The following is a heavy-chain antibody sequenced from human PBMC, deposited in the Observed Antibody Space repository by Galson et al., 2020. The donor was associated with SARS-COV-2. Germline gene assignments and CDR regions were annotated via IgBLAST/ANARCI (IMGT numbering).Heavy chain of an antibody. Sequence: ETSETLSLTCTVSGGSISSSSYYWGWIRQPPGKGLEWIGSIYYSGSTYYNPSLKSRVTISVDTSKNQFSLKLSSVTAADTAVYYCARHLGPADIVVVPAARPYNWFDPWGQGTLVTVSS. J-gene: IGHJ5*02. CDR3: ARHLGPADIVVVPAARPYNWFDP. D-gene: IGHD2-2*01. CDR1: GGSISSSSYY. V-gene: IGHV4-39*01. CDR2: IYYSGST.